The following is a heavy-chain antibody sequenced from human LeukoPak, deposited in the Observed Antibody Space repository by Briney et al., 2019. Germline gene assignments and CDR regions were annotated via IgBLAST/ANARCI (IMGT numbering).Heavy chain of an antibody. CDR3: ARKAATTTTILGFAY. V-gene: IGHV4-34*01. CDR2: INHSGST. D-gene: IGHD3-9*01. J-gene: IGHJ4*02. Sequence: PSETLSLTCAVYGGSFSGYYWSWIRQPPGKGLEWIGEINHSGSTNYNPSLKSRVTISVDTCKNQFSLQLSSVTTADTAVYYCARKAATTTTILGFAYWGQGTLVTVSS. CDR1: GGSFSGYY.